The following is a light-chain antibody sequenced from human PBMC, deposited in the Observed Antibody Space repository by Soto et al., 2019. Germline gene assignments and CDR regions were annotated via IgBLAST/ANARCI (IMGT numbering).Light chain of an antibody. J-gene: IGLJ1*01. CDR1: SSDIGGYNY. CDR2: VVT. V-gene: IGLV2-14*01. Sequence: QSALTQPASVSLSPGQSITISCTGTSSDIGGYNYVSWYQQHPGKAPKLMIYVVTRRPSGVSNRFSGSKSGNTASLTISGLQAEDEADYYCSSYTTSGTYVFGTGTKVTVL. CDR3: SSYTTSGTYV.